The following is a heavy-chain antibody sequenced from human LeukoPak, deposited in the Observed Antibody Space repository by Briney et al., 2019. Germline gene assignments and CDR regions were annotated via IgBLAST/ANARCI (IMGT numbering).Heavy chain of an antibody. CDR1: GFTFYDYA. V-gene: IGHV3-9*01. D-gene: IGHD6-19*01. Sequence: FLRLFCAASGFTFYDYAMHWGRQTPGEGLGWGSGISWNSGSIGYADSVKGRFTISRDNAKNSLYLQMNSLRAEDTALYYCAKEAYMLAVAGYHFDYWGQGTLVTVSS. CDR2: ISWNSGSI. CDR3: AKEAYMLAVAGYHFDY. J-gene: IGHJ4*02.